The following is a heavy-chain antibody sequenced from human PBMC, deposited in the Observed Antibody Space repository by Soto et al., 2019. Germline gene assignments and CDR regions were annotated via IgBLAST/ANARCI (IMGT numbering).Heavy chain of an antibody. V-gene: IGHV3-30*18. CDR2: ISYDGSNK. D-gene: IGHD2-15*01. J-gene: IGHJ6*02. CDR1: GFTFSSYG. CDR3: AKDQVSVVVAATPYYGMDV. Sequence: QVQLVESGGGVVQPGRSLRLSCAASGFTFSSYGMHWVRQAPGKGLEWVAVISYDGSNKYYADSVKGRFTISRDNSKNTLYLQMISLRAEDTAVYYCAKDQVSVVVAATPYYGMDVWGQGTTVTVSS.